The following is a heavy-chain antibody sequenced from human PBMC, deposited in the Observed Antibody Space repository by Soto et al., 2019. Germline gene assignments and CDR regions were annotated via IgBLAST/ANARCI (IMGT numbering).Heavy chain of an antibody. Sequence: GESLKISCKGSGYSFTSYWIGWVRQMPGKGLEWMGIIYPGDSDTRYSPSFQGQVTISADKSISTAYLQWSSLKASDTAMYYCARQGSYCSSTSCYHYYFDYWGQGTLVTVSS. CDR2: IYPGDSDT. D-gene: IGHD2-2*01. V-gene: IGHV5-51*01. J-gene: IGHJ4*02. CDR3: ARQGSYCSSTSCYHYYFDY. CDR1: GYSFTSYW.